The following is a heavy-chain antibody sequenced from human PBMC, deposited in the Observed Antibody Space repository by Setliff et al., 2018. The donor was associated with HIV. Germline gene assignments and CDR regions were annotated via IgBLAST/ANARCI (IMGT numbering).Heavy chain of an antibody. J-gene: IGHJ6*02. CDR2: IHPADSNT. CDR3: ASAITVAAGRSHSYFAIDV. V-gene: IGHV5-51*01. D-gene: IGHD1-20*01. CDR1: GYSFTSYW. Sequence: PGESLKISCKGSGYSFTSYWIGWVRQMPGKGLEWMGIIHPADSNTRYSPSFQGQVTISVDKSITTAYLQWSSLKASDTAMYYCASAITVAAGRSHSYFAIDVWGHWTTVTFSS.